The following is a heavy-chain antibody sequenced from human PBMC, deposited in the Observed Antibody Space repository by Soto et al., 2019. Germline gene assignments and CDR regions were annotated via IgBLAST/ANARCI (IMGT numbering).Heavy chain of an antibody. D-gene: IGHD3-22*01. V-gene: IGHV1-46*01. CDR1: GYTLIMYY. CDR2: INPSGGST. J-gene: IGHJ4*02. Sequence: ASVKVSCKASGYTLIMYYIHWMRQAPGQGLEWMGLINPSGGSTTYAQKFQGRVTMTRDTSTSTVYMDLSSLRSEDTAVYYCARSPYSSGYYYAIDYWSRGTQVTVSS. CDR3: ARSPYSSGYYYAIDY.